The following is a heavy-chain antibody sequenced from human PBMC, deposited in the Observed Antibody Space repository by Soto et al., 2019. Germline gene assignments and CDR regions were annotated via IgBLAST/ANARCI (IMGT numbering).Heavy chain of an antibody. CDR1: GFTFGNYW. CDR3: ARDLMGATVY. CDR2: ISSSSSYI. Sequence: PGGSLRLSCAASGFTFGNYWMSWVRQAPGKGLEWVSTISSSSSYIYYADSVKGRFTISRDNAKNSLYLQMNSLRAEDTAVYYCARDLMGATVYWGQGTLVTVSS. J-gene: IGHJ4*02. D-gene: IGHD1-26*01. V-gene: IGHV3-21*01.